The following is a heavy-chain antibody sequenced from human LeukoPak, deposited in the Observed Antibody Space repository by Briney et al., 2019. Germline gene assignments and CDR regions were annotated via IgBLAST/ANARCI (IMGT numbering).Heavy chain of an antibody. J-gene: IGHJ6*02. D-gene: IGHD3/OR15-3a*01. Sequence: GGSLRLSCAASGFIVSENYMSWVRQAPGKGLEWVSTVYSGGLTFYADPVKGRFTISRDNSKNTLYLQMSILRAEDTAVYYCVRDRWPGLGDFWGQGTTVTVSS. CDR1: GFIVSENY. V-gene: IGHV3-66*01. CDR2: VYSGGLT. CDR3: VRDRWPGLGDF.